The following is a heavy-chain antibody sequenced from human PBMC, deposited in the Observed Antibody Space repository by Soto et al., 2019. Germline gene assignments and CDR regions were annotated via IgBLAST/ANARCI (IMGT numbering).Heavy chain of an antibody. J-gene: IGHJ5*02. CDR1: GYTFTSYG. CDR2: INAANGDT. V-gene: IGHV1-3*01. Sequence: ASVKVSCTDSGYTFTSYGIHWVRQAPVQRLEWMGCINAANGDTKYSPKFQGRVTITRDTSASTAYMELSSLRYEDTAVYYCVRRHVSATGIDWFDPWGQGTLVTSPQ. CDR3: VRRHVSATGIDWFDP. D-gene: IGHD6-13*01.